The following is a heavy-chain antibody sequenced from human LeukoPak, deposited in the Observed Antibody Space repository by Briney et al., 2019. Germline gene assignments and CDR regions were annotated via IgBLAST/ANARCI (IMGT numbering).Heavy chain of an antibody. D-gene: IGHD2-15*01. Sequence: SETLSLTCAVYGGSFSGYYWSWIRQPPGKELEWIGEINHSGSTNYNPSLKSRATISVDTSKNQFSLKLSSVTAADTAVYYCARSEEGIFDYWGQGTLVTVSS. CDR1: GGSFSGYY. CDR2: INHSGST. CDR3: ARSEEGIFDY. J-gene: IGHJ4*02. V-gene: IGHV4-34*01.